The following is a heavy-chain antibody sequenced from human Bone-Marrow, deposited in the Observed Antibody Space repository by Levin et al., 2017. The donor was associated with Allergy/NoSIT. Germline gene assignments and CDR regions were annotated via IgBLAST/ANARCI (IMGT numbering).Heavy chain of an antibody. V-gene: IGHV4-4*01. CDR2: MYHSGHS. Sequence: AGGSLRLSCTVSGGSIYSSHWWTWVRQPPGTGLEWIGEMYHSGHSQYNPSLQSRVTISVDKSKNQFSLNLTSMTAADTAVYFCTRRTYGSSPRLDSWGQGSLVTVSS. CDR1: GGSIYSSHW. J-gene: IGHJ4*02. D-gene: IGHD6-6*01. CDR3: TRRTYGSSPRLDS.